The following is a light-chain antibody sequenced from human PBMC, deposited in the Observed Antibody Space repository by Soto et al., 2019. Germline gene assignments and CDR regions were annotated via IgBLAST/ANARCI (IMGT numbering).Light chain of an antibody. Sequence: QSALTQPASVSGSPGQSVTISCTGSSSDVGAYNYVSWYQQHPGRAPKLLIYEVSNRPSGISNRFSGSKSGNTASLTISGLQAEDDADYYYTSRRSDITYVFGTGTKVTVL. V-gene: IGLV2-14*01. J-gene: IGLJ1*01. CDR2: EVS. CDR3: TSRRSDITYV. CDR1: SSDVGAYNY.